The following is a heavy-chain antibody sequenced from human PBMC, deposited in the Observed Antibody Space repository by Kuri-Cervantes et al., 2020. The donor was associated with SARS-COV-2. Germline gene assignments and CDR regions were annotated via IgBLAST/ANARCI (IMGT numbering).Heavy chain of an antibody. D-gene: IGHD3-22*01. V-gene: IGHV4-4*02. CDR1: GGSISSNNW. Sequence: SEALSLTCAASGGSISSNNWWNWVRQPPGKGLEWIGSIYHSGSTYYNPSLKSRVTISVDTSKNQFSLKLSSVTAADTAVYYCARDYYDSSGYQYYFDYWGQGTLVTVSS. CDR3: ARDYYDSSGYQYYFDY. CDR2: IYHSGST. J-gene: IGHJ4*02.